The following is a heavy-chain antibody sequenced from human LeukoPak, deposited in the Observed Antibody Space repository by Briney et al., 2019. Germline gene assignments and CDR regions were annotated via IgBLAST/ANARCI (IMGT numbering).Heavy chain of an antibody. Sequence: ASATVSFKASGYIFSTYGINWVRQAPGQGLEWMGWISAYNGDTNYAQNVQDRVTMTTDTSTTTAYMDLRKLSSEATAVYSWARDLTPPPASGTGGVFDYWGQGALVTVSS. J-gene: IGHJ4*02. D-gene: IGHD2-8*02. CDR2: ISAYNGDT. CDR3: ARDLTPPPASGTGGVFDY. CDR1: GYIFSTYG. V-gene: IGHV1-18*01.